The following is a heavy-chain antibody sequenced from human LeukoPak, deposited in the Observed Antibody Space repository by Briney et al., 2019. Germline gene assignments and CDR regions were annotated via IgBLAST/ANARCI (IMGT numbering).Heavy chain of an antibody. CDR1: GFTFSSYA. V-gene: IGHV3-23*01. CDR2: ISGSGGSA. D-gene: IGHD3-10*01. Sequence: GGSLRLSCAASGFTFSSYAMSWVRQAPGKGLEWVSAISGSGGSAYYADSVKGRFTISRDNSRNTLYLQMNSLRAEDTAVYYCAKDGLWPPFDYWGQGTLVTVSS. CDR3: AKDGLWPPFDY. J-gene: IGHJ4*02.